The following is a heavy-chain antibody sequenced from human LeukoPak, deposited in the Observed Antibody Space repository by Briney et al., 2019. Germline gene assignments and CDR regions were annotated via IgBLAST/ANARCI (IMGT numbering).Heavy chain of an antibody. D-gene: IGHD2-21*01. CDR1: GFTFSSQW. CDR3: ARALAHAFDD. Sequence: PGGSLRLSCAASGFTFSSQWMSWLRQAPGKGLEWVANIDQAGSAKYYVDPVKGQFTISRDNTKDSLYLQMNSLGAEDTAVYYCARALAHAFDDWGRGTVVTVSS. J-gene: IGHJ3*01. CDR2: IDQAGSAK. V-gene: IGHV3-7*01.